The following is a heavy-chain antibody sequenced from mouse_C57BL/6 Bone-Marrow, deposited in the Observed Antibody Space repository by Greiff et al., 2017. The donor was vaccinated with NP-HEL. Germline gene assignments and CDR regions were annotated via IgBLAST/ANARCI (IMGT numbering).Heavy chain of an antibody. CDR2: INPYNGGT. D-gene: IGHD4-1*01. CDR1: GYTFTDYY. V-gene: IGHV1-19*01. Sequence: VQLQQSGPVLVKPGASVKMSCKASGYTFTDYYMNWVKQSHGKSLEWIGVINPYNGGTSYNQKFKGKATLTVDKSSSTAYMELNSLTSEDSAVYYCARWGTGTGWFAYWGQGTLVTVSA. CDR3: ARWGTGTGWFAY. J-gene: IGHJ3*01.